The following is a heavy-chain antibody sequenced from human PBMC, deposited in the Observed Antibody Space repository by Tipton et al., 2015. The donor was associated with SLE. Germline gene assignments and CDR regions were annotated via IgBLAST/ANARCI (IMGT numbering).Heavy chain of an antibody. CDR1: GGSISSGSYY. CDR3: ARSYSATFAPFDF. CDR2: IYATGIT. V-gene: IGHV4-61*09. Sequence: TLSLTCIVSGGSISSGSYYWSWIRQPAGKGLEGIGHIYATGITNYNPSLKSRLTLSVDTSKNQFSLNLNSVTAADTAIYYCARSYSATFAPFDFWGPGKLVIVSS. D-gene: IGHD1-26*01. J-gene: IGHJ4*02.